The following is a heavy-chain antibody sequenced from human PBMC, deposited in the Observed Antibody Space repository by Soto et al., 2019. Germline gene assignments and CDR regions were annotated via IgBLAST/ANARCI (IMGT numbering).Heavy chain of an antibody. CDR2: IYYSGTT. J-gene: IGHJ4*02. CDR3: ARLGAWGHWISTSCYPGY. Sequence: QLQLQESGPGLVKPSETLSLTCTVSGGSISSNSYYWGWIRQPPGKGREWIVSIYYSGTTYYNTAIKSRVPISVDTAKNQFSLNLSSVTAADTAVYYCARLGAWGHWISTSCYPGYWGQGTLVTVSS. D-gene: IGHD2-2*01. V-gene: IGHV4-39*01. CDR1: GGSISSNSYY.